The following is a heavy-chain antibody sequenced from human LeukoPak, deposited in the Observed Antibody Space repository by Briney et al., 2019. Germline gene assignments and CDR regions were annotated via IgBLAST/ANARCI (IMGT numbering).Heavy chain of an antibody. J-gene: IGHJ5*02. CDR2: IYSGGST. V-gene: IGHV3-53*01. D-gene: IGHD3-10*01. CDR1: GFTVSSNY. Sequence: PGGSLRLSCAASGFTVSSNYMSWVRQAPGKGLEWVSVIYSGGSTYYADSVKGRFTISRDNSKYTLYLQMNSLRVEDTAVYYCAAGSGSYYKATSWGQGTLVTVSS. CDR3: AAGSGSYYKATS.